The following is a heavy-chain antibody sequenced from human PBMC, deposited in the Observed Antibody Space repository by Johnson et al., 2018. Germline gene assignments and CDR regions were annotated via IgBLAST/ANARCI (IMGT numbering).Heavy chain of an antibody. J-gene: IGHJ6*02. CDR2: ISWNSGSI. CDR1: GFTFDNYA. V-gene: IGHV3-9*01. D-gene: IGHD6-25*01. CDR3: AKAVHSGGRAPERDYYGMDV. Sequence: EVQLLESGGGLVQPGRSLRLSCAASGFTFDNYAMHWVRQAPGKGLEWVSGISWNSGSIGYADSVKGRFTLSRDNAKNSLYLQMNSLRPEDTALYYCAKAVHSGGRAPERDYYGMDVWGQGTTVIVSS.